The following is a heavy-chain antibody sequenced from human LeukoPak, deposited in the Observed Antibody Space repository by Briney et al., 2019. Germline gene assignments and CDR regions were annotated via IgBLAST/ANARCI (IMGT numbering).Heavy chain of an antibody. CDR1: GGSISSFY. J-gene: IGHJ6*02. D-gene: IGHD5-18*01. CDR3: ARDRGDTYVFSYGMDV. Sequence: SETLSLTCTVSGGSISSFYWNWIRQPPGKGLEWIGYIYYSGSTNYNPSLKSRVTISADTSKNQFSLKLSSVTAADTAVYYCARDRGDTYVFSYGMDVWGQGTTVTVSS. CDR2: IYYSGST. V-gene: IGHV4-59*01.